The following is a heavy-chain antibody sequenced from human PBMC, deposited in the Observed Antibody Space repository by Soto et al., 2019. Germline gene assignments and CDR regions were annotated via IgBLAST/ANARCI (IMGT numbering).Heavy chain of an antibody. J-gene: IGHJ3*02. D-gene: IGHD6-19*01. Sequence: EVQLLESGGGLVQPGGSLRLSCAASGFTFSSYAMSWVRQAPGKGLEWVSAISGSGGTTYYADSVKGRFTFSIDNSKNTLYLQMNSLRAEDTAVYYCAKTANGWFSAFDIGGQGTMVTVSS. CDR2: ISGSGGTT. V-gene: IGHV3-23*01. CDR3: AKTANGWFSAFDI. CDR1: GFTFSSYA.